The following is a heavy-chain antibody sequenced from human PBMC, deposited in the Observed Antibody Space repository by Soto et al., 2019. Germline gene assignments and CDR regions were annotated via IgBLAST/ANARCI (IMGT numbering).Heavy chain of an antibody. CDR2: IVVYSGNT. Sequence: ASVKVSCKASGFTFTSSAVQWVRQARGQRLEWIGWIVVYSGNTNYAQKFQGRVTITTDISTSTAYMELRSLRSDDTAVYYCARGYGSGSFSLYYYYYYMDVWGKGTTVTVSS. V-gene: IGHV1-58*01. CDR1: GFTFTSSA. J-gene: IGHJ6*03. D-gene: IGHD3-10*01. CDR3: ARGYGSGSFSLYYYYYYMDV.